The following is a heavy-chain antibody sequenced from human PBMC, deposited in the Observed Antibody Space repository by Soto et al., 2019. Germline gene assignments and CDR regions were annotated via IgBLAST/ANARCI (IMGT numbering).Heavy chain of an antibody. Sequence: PXGSLRLSGAAPGFTFSSYFMHWVRQAPGKGLVWVSRINSDGSSTSYADSVKGRFTISRDNAKNTLYLQMNSLRAEDTAVSYCERALVGATSYWGQGTLVTVSS. J-gene: IGHJ4*02. D-gene: IGHD1-26*01. CDR3: ERALVGATSY. CDR2: INSDGSST. V-gene: IGHV3-74*01. CDR1: GFTFSSYF.